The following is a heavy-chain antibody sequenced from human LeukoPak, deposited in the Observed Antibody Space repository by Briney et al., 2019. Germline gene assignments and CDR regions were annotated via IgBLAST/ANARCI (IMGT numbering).Heavy chain of an antibody. CDR3: ARGSFRVTTYYYGSGSYFPVY. V-gene: IGHV4-39*07. D-gene: IGHD3-10*01. J-gene: IGHJ4*02. CDR2: IYYSGST. CDR1: GGSISSSSYY. Sequence: SETLSLTCTVSGGSISSSSYYWGWIRQPPGKGLEWIGSIYYSGSTYYNPSLKSRVTISVDTSKNQFSLKLSSVTAADTAVYYCARGSFRVTTYYYGSGSYFPVYWGQGTLVTVSS.